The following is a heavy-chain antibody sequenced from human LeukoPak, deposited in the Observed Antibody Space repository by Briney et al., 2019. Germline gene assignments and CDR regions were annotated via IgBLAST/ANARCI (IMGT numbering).Heavy chain of an antibody. CDR2: FIPTLGTE. J-gene: IGHJ6*03. Sequence: GSSMKVSCKASGGTFSGYAISWVRQSAGQGLEWMGGFIPTLGTEKKGQKFQGRVTITADEYTTTAYMELRSLTSHDTAVYYCVRGTCQLLRFGPIFYMDVWGTGTTITIS. D-gene: IGHD6-6*01. CDR3: VRGTCQLLRFGPIFYMDV. CDR1: GGTFSGYA. V-gene: IGHV1-69*01.